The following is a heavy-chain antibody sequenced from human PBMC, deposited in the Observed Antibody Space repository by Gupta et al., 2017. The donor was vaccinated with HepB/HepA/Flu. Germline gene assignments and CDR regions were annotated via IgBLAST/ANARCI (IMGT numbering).Heavy chain of an antibody. CDR2: ISSSSSTI. V-gene: IGHV3-48*02. CDR3: AREKFLVGAAERWFDP. Sequence: EVQLVESGGGLVQPGGSLRLSCAASGFTFSSYSMNWVRQAPGKGLEWVSYISSSSSTIYYADSVKGRFTISRDNAKNSLYLQMNSLRDEDTAVYYCAREKFLVGAAERWFDPWGQGTLVTVSS. J-gene: IGHJ5*02. D-gene: IGHD1-26*01. CDR1: GFTFSSYS.